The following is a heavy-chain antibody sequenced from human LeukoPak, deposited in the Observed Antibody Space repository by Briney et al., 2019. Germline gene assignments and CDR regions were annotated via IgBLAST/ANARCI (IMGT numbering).Heavy chain of an antibody. J-gene: IGHJ4*02. Sequence: GGSLRLSCAASGFTFSSYAMSWVRQAPGKGLEWVSAIGGSGGSTYYADSVKGRFTISRDNSKNTLYLQMNSLRAEDTAVYYCAKDSRSGWYGIDYWGQGTLVTVSS. CDR1: GFTFSSYA. CDR3: AKDSRSGWYGIDY. V-gene: IGHV3-23*01. CDR2: IGGSGGST. D-gene: IGHD6-19*01.